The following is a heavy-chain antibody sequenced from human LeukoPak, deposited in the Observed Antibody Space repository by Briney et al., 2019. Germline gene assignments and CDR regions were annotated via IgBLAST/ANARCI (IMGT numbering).Heavy chain of an antibody. CDR2: IYHSGST. V-gene: IGHV4-38-2*02. Sequence: PSETLSLTCTVSGYSISSGYYWGWIRQPPGKGLEWIGSIYHSGSTYYNPSLKSRVTISVDTSKNQFSLKLSSVTAADTAVYYCARGTRSPDTAMATPEGFDYWGQGTLVTVSS. J-gene: IGHJ4*02. D-gene: IGHD5-18*01. CDR3: ARGTRSPDTAMATPEGFDY. CDR1: GYSISSGYY.